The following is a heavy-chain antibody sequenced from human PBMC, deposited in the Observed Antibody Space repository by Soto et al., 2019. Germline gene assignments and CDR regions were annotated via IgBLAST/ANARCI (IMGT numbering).Heavy chain of an antibody. CDR1: GASFSGYF. D-gene: IGHD2-15*01. J-gene: IGHJ6*02. CDR3: ARVSCSGGSCYLTSRYNYYVMDV. CDR2: ITHSGTT. V-gene: IGHV4-34*01. Sequence: SETLSLTCAVHGASFSGYFWSWVRQSPGKGLEWIGEITHSGTTNYSPSLKGRVTISVGTSKNHFFLSLRSVTAADTGVYYFARVSCSGGSCYLTSRYNYYVMDVWGQGTTVTVSS.